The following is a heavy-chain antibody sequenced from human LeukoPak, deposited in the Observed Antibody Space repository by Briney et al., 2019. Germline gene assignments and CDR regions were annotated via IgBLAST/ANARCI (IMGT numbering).Heavy chain of an antibody. J-gene: IGHJ4*02. CDR1: GCTFTSYA. D-gene: IGHD6-13*01. CDR3: AREEAAAAGSTFDY. Sequence: SVKLSCKASGCTFTSYAISWVRQAPGQGHERMGGIIPIFGTANYAQKFQGRVTITADKSTSTAYMELSSLRSEDTAVYYCAREEAAAAGSTFDYWGQGTLVTVSS. V-gene: IGHV1-69*06. CDR2: IIPIFGTA.